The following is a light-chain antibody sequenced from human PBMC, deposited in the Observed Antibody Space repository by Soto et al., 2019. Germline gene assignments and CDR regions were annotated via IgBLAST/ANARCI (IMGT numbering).Light chain of an antibody. Sequence: DIQLTQSPSFLSASVGDRVTITCRASQGISSYLAWDQQKPGKAPKLLIYAASTLQSGVPSRFSGSGSGTEFTLTIRSLQPEDLATYSCQQLKRYAHAFGQATRLEI. V-gene: IGKV1-9*01. CDR2: AAS. CDR3: QQLKRYAHA. J-gene: IGKJ5*01. CDR1: QGISSY.